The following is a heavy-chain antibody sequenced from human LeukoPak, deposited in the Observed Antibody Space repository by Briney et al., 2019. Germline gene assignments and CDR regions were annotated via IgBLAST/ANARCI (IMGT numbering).Heavy chain of an antibody. J-gene: IGHJ5*02. V-gene: IGHV4-39*02. CDR2: IYYSGST. CDR3: AREAVSTDLGPKYYDFWSGYLYPPNWFDP. CDR1: GGSISSSSYY. Sequence: PSETLSLTCTVAGGSISSSSYYWGWIRQPPGKGLEWIGSIYYSGSTYYNPSLKSRVTISVDTSKNQFSLKLSSVTAADTAVYYCAREAVSTDLGPKYYDFWSGYLYPPNWFDPWGQGTLVTVSS. D-gene: IGHD3-3*01.